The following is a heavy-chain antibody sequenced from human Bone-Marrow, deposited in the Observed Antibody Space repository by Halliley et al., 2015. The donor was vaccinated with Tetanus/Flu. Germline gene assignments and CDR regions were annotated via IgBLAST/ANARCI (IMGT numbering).Heavy chain of an antibody. Sequence: GLVKPSETLSLTCTVFGGSISGYYYSWIRQPPGKGLEWIGYIYYSGSTNYNPSLKSRVTISLDTSKNQFSLKLSSVTAADTVVYYCARHSSGLYENWYFDLWGRGTLVTVSS. CDR3: ARHSSGLYENWYFDL. J-gene: IGHJ2*01. CDR1: GGSISGYY. CDR2: IYYSGST. D-gene: IGHD6-19*01. V-gene: IGHV4-59*08.